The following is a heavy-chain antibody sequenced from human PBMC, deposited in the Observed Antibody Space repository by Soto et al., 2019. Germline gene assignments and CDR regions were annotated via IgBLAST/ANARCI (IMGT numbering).Heavy chain of an antibody. CDR3: ARARLLAYWYFDL. V-gene: IGHV3-23*01. CDR1: GFTFSSYA. J-gene: IGHJ2*01. Sequence: SGFTFSSYAMSWVRQAPGKGLEWVSAISGSGGSTYYADSVKGRFTISRDNSKNTLYLQMNSLRVEDTAVYYCARARLLAYWYFDLWGRGTLVTVSS. CDR2: ISGSGGST.